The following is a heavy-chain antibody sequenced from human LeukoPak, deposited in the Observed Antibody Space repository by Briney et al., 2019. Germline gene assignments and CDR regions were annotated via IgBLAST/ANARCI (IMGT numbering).Heavy chain of an antibody. CDR1: GFTFNNYW. Sequence: GGSLRLTCEVSGFTFNNYWMNWVRQAPGKGLEWVANTNEAGSGQNYGDSVKGRFTISRDNAKNSLYLQMNSLRVEDTAIYYCSNKRDYWGQGTLVTVSS. CDR2: TNEAGSGQ. CDR3: SNKRDY. J-gene: IGHJ4*02. V-gene: IGHV3-7*01.